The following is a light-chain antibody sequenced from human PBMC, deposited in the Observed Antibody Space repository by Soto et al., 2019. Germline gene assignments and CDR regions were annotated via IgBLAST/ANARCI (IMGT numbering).Light chain of an antibody. CDR1: SSDIGAGHD. Sequence: QSALTQPPSVSEAPGQRVTISCTGTSSDIGAGHDVHWYQQLPGAAPKLLIYSNAIRPSGVPDRFSGSKSGTSASLAITGLRAEDEADYYCQSYDSSLSSYVFGTGTKLTVL. J-gene: IGLJ1*01. V-gene: IGLV1-40*01. CDR2: SNA. CDR3: QSYDSSLSSYV.